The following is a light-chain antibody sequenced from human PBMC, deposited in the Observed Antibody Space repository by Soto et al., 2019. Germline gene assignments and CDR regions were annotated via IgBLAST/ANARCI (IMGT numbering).Light chain of an antibody. J-gene: IGLJ1*01. CDR2: DVS. V-gene: IGLV2-14*01. CDR1: SIDVGGYDY. CDR3: SSKRGSTGV. Sequence: QSELNQLASVSGSLGQTNTVSCTGTSIDVGGYDYASWHQQRPGKAPKLRIYDVSKRPSGVSNRFSGSKSGNTASLTISGLQAEDEADYYCSSKRGSTGVFGTGTKVTV.